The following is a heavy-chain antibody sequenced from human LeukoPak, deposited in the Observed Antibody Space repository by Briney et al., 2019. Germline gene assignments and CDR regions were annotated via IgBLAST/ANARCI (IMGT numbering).Heavy chain of an antibody. V-gene: IGHV6-1*01. J-gene: IGHJ4*02. D-gene: IGHD3-22*01. CDR3: ASDSSGLFDN. CDR1: GESVSSNSAA. CDR2: TYYKSRWFS. Sequence: SQTLSLTFAISGESVSSNSAAWNWIRHSPSRGLEWLGRTYYKSRWFSRYAVSVKSRLTINADTSKNQFSLQLNSVTPEDTAVYYCASDSSGLFDNWGQGNLVTVSS.